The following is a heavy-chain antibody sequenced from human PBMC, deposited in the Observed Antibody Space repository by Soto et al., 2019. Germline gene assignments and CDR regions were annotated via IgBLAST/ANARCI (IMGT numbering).Heavy chain of an antibody. CDR1: GGSISSSSYY. D-gene: IGHD3-3*01. Sequence: PSETLSLTCTVSGGSISSSSYYWGWIRQPPGKGLEWIGEINHSGSTNYNPSLKSRVTISVDTSKNQFSLKLSSVTAADTAVYYCARGVATLDYWGQGTLVTVSS. CDR2: INHSGST. V-gene: IGHV4-39*07. CDR3: ARGVATLDY. J-gene: IGHJ4*02.